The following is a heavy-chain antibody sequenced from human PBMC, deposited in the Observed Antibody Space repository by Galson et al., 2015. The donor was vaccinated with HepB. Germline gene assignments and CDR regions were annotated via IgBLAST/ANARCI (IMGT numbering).Heavy chain of an antibody. CDR1: GGSFSGYY. J-gene: IGHJ5*02. D-gene: IGHD6-13*01. Sequence: SETLSLTCAVYGGSFSGYYWSWIRQPPGKGLEWIGEINHSGSTNYNPSLKSRVTISVDTSKNQFSLKLSSVTAADTAVYYCARGEGQQLGNWFDPWGQGTLVTVS. CDR3: ARGEGQQLGNWFDP. CDR2: INHSGST. V-gene: IGHV4-34*01.